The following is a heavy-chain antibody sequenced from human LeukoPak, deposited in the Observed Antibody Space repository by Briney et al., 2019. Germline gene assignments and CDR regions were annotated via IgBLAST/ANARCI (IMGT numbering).Heavy chain of an antibody. V-gene: IGHV4-34*01. Sequence: SDTLSLTCAVYGGSFSGYYWSWIRQPPGKGLEWIGEINHSGSTNYNPSLKSRVTISVDTFKNQLSLKLSSVTAADTAVYYCARQRYYGSGARSYYYYYMDVWGKGTTVTISS. CDR3: ARQRYYGSGARSYYYYYMDV. CDR2: INHSGST. J-gene: IGHJ6*03. D-gene: IGHD3-10*01. CDR1: GGSFSGYY.